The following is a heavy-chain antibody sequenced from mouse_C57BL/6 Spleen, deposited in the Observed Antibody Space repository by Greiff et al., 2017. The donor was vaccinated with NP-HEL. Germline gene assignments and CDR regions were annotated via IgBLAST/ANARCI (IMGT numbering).Heavy chain of an antibody. J-gene: IGHJ2*01. CDR2: ILPGSGST. CDR1: GYTFTGYW. Sequence: VQRVESGAELMKPGASVKLSCKATGYTFTGYWIEWVKQRPGHGLEWIGEILPGSGSTNDNEKFKGKATFTADTSSNTAYMQLSSLTTEDSAIYYCLLWLRGFDYWGQGTTLTVSS. CDR3: LLWLRGFDY. D-gene: IGHD2-2*01. V-gene: IGHV1-9*01.